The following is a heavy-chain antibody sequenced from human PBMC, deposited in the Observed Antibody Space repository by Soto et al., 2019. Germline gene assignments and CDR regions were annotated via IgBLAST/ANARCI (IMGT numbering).Heavy chain of an antibody. CDR1: GGTFSTYT. Sequence: SVKVSCKASGGTFSTYTISWVRQAPGQGLEWMGRIIPIRGLANYAQKFQGRVTITADRSTTIVYMELSSLKSDDAAVYYCASTLFGSSAYYSIDYWGQGTLVTVSS. J-gene: IGHJ4*02. V-gene: IGHV1-69*02. CDR2: IIPIRGLA. D-gene: IGHD3-22*01. CDR3: ASTLFGSSAYYSIDY.